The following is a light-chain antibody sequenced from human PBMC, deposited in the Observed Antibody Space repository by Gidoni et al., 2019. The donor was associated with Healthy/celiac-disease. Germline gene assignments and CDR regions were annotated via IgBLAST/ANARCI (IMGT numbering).Light chain of an antibody. CDR2: DAS. V-gene: IGKV3-11*01. J-gene: IGKJ5*01. CDR1: QSVSSY. Sequence: EIVLTQSPATLSLSPGERATLSCRASQSVSSYLAWYQQTPGQAPRLLIYDASNRATGIPARFSGSGSGTDFTLTISSREPEDFAVYYCQQRSNWPPITFGQGTRLEIK. CDR3: QQRSNWPPIT.